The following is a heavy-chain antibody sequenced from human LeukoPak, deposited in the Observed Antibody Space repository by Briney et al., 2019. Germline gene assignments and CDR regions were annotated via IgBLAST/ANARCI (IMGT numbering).Heavy chain of an antibody. CDR1: GYTFTSYW. Sequence: GESLKISCKASGYTFTSYWIAWVRQMPGKGLEWMGIIYPGDSDTRYSPSFQGQVTISADKSSNTASLQWSSLKASDTAMYYCARLGPVVRWFDPWGQGTLVTVSS. CDR3: ARLGPVVRWFDP. J-gene: IGHJ5*02. D-gene: IGHD3-16*01. CDR2: IYPGDSDT. V-gene: IGHV5-51*01.